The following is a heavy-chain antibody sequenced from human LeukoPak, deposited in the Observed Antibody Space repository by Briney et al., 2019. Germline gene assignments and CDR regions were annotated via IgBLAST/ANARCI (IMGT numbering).Heavy chain of an antibody. D-gene: IGHD3-9*01. J-gene: IGHJ4*02. CDR2: MNPNSGNT. CDR3: ARAGARYDILTGYSFDY. Sequence: ASVKVSCKASGYTFTSYDINWVRQATRQGLEWMGWMNPNSGNTGYAQKFQGRVTMTRNTSISTAYMELSSLRSEDTAVYYCARAGARYDILTGYSFDYWGQGTLVTVSS. V-gene: IGHV1-8*01. CDR1: GYTFTSYD.